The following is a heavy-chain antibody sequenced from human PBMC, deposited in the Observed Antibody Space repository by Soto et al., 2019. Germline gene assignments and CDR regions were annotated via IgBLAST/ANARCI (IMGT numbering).Heavy chain of an antibody. CDR2: LYSDDNT. CDR3: ARDRGDRSGYLFDF. V-gene: IGHV3-66*01. D-gene: IGHD3-22*01. CDR1: GFTVNSNS. Sequence: GGSLRLSCTVSGFTVNSNSMNWVRQAPGKGLEWVSVLYSDDNTYYADSVKGRFTIFRDISKNTVYLHMNRLRVEDTAVYFCARDRGDRSGYLFDFWGQGNLVTVSS. J-gene: IGHJ4*02.